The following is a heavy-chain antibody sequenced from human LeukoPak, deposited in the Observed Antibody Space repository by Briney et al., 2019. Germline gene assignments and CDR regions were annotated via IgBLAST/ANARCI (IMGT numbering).Heavy chain of an antibody. J-gene: IGHJ4*02. CDR3: ARSEVDIVHGIGY. D-gene: IGHD5-12*01. CDR2: ISSSSSFI. V-gene: IGHV3-21*01. CDR1: GFTFSSYS. Sequence: GGSLRLSCAASGFTFSSYSMNWVRQAPGKGLEWVSSISSSSSFIYYPDSVKGRFTISRDNAKNSLYLQMNSLRAEDTAVYYCARSEVDIVHGIGYWGQGTLVTVSS.